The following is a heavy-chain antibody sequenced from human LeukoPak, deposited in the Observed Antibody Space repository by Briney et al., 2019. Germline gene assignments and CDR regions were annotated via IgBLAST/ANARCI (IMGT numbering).Heavy chain of an antibody. CDR2: ISYSGST. CDR3: ARHIPVIWSSGYYYGMDV. D-gene: IGHD3-3*01. Sequence: SSETLSLTCTVSGGFISNYYWSWIRQPPGKGLEWIGYISYSGSTNYNPSLRSRVAISEDTSRNQFSLRLNSVTAADTAVYYCARHIPVIWSSGYYYGMDVWGQGTTVTVSS. CDR1: GGFISNYY. V-gene: IGHV4-59*08. J-gene: IGHJ6*02.